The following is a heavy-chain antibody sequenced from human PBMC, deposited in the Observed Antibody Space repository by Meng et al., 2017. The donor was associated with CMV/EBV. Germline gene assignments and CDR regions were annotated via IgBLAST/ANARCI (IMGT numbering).Heavy chain of an antibody. Sequence: GSLRPSCTVPGGSVSSVSYYWSWIRQPPGKGLEWIGYIYYSGSTNYNPSLKSRVTISVDTSKNQFSLKLSSVTAADTAVYYCARKKVLVVPAAISPRTYYFDYWGQGTLVTVSS. D-gene: IGHD2-2*02. V-gene: IGHV4-61*01. CDR1: GGSVSSVSYY. J-gene: IGHJ4*02. CDR2: IYYSGST. CDR3: ARKKVLVVPAAISPRTYYFDY.